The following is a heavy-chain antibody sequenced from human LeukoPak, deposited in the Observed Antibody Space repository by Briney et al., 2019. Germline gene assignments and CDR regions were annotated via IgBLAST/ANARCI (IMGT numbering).Heavy chain of an antibody. CDR1: GFTFSSYS. Sequence: GGSLRLSCAASGFTFSSYSMNWVRQAPGKGLEWVSSISSSSSYIYYADSVKGRFTISRDNSKNTLYLQMNSLRAEDTAVYYCARAEYYYDSSGSYPYYFDYWGQGTLVTVSS. V-gene: IGHV3-21*01. CDR3: ARAEYYYDSSGSYPYYFDY. CDR2: ISSSSSYI. J-gene: IGHJ4*02. D-gene: IGHD3-22*01.